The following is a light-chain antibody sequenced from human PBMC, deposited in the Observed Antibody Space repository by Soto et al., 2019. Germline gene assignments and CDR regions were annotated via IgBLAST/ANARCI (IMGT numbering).Light chain of an antibody. J-gene: IGKJ5*01. V-gene: IGKV1-39*01. CDR3: QQSYSNPIT. Sequence: DIQMTQSPSSLSASVGDRGTITWRASHSISGYLNWYQQKPGKAPNLLIYAVSNLQSGVPSRFSGGGSGTDFTLTISSLQPEDFATYYCQQSYSNPITFGQGTRLEIK. CDR2: AVS. CDR1: HSISGY.